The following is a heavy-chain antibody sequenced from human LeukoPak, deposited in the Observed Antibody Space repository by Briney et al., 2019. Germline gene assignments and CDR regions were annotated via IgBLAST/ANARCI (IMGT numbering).Heavy chain of an antibody. Sequence: ASVKVSCKAFGYSLTIYNMHWGRQAPGQGLEWMGEINPSGGSTSYAQKFRGRITVTRDTYTNTVYMDLSSLRSEDTATYYCARGAPTTRIGAGRFDYWGQGSLLTVAS. J-gene: IGHJ4*02. CDR2: INPSGGST. D-gene: IGHD5-12*01. CDR3: ARGAPTTRIGAGRFDY. V-gene: IGHV1-46*01. CDR1: GYSLTIYN.